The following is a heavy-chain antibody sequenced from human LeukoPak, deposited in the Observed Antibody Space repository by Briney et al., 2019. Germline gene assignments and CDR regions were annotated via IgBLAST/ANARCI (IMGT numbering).Heavy chain of an antibody. CDR2: IYTSGST. Sequence: SETLSLTCTVSGGSISSGSYYWSWIRQPAGKGLEWIGRIYTSGSTNYNPSLKSRVTISVDTSKNQFSLKLSSVTAADTAVYYCARDDRVDAFDIWGQGTMVTVSS. CDR3: ARDDRVDAFDI. V-gene: IGHV4-61*02. J-gene: IGHJ3*02. CDR1: GGSISSGSYY.